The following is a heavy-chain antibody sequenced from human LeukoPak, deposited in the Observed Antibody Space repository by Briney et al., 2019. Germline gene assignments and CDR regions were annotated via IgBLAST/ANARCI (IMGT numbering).Heavy chain of an antibody. V-gene: IGHV3-23*01. CDR2: ISGSGGST. Sequence: GGSLRLSCAASGFTFSSYAISWVRQAPGKGLEWVSAISGSGGSTYYADSVKGRFTISRDNSKNTLYLQMNSLRAEDTAVYYCAKGVSGYPGGSFDPWGQGTLVTVSS. D-gene: IGHD3-3*01. CDR1: GFTFSSYA. J-gene: IGHJ5*02. CDR3: AKGVSGYPGGSFDP.